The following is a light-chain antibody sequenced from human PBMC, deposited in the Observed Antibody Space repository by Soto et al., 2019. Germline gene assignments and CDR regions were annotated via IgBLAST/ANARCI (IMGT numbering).Light chain of an antibody. CDR2: GAS. Sequence: EIVLTQSPGTLSLSVGESVTLSCRASQSVNSDSLAWYQQKPGQSPRLLIYGASNRATGVPDRFSGSGSGTVFPLSIRRVEPEDFTVYYRQHDRTSPPVTFGQGTRLEIK. CDR1: QSVNSDS. V-gene: IGKV3-20*01. CDR3: QHDRTSPPVT. J-gene: IGKJ5*01.